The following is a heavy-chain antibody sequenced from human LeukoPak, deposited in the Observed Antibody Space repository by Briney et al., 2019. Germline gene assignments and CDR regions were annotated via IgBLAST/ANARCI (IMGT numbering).Heavy chain of an antibody. CDR3: ARDVANGGVRACDY. CDR1: GFTFSSYE. D-gene: IGHD3-16*01. V-gene: IGHV3-48*03. J-gene: IGHJ4*02. CDR2: ISGTGGTI. Sequence: GGSLRLSCAASGFTFSSYEMNWVRQAPGKGLEWVSYISGTGGTIYYADSVQGRFTISRDNAENSLYLEMNSLRAEDTAVYYCARDVANGGVRACDYWGQGTVVTVSS.